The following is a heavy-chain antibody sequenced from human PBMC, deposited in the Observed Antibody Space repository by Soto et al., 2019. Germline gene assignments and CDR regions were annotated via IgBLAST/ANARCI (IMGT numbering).Heavy chain of an antibody. J-gene: IGHJ6*02. CDR3: ARGYSMGLDYYYYYGMDV. Sequence: PSETLSLTCTVSGGSISSYYWSWIRQPPGKGLEWIGYIYYSGSTNYNPSLKSRVTISVDTSKNQFSLKLSSVTAADTAVYYCARGYSMGLDYYYYYGMDVWGQGTTVTVSS. CDR1: GGSISSYY. CDR2: IYYSGST. V-gene: IGHV4-59*01. D-gene: IGHD5-18*01.